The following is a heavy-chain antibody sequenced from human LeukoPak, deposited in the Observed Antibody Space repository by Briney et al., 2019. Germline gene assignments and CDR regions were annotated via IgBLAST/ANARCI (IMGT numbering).Heavy chain of an antibody. Sequence: GASVKVSCKVSGYTLTELSMHWVRQAPGKGLEWMGGFDPEDGETIYAQKFQGRVTMTEDTSTDTAYMELSSLRSEYTAVYYCATVPGYYYDSSGLRDYWGQGTLVTVSS. CDR3: ATVPGYYYDSSGLRDY. D-gene: IGHD3-22*01. V-gene: IGHV1-24*01. J-gene: IGHJ4*02. CDR2: FDPEDGET. CDR1: GYTLTELS.